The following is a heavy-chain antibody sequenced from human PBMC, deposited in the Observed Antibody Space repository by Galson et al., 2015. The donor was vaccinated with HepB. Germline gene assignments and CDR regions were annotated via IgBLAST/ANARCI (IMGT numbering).Heavy chain of an antibody. V-gene: IGHV3-11*06. J-gene: IGHJ6*02. CDR3: ARDAYCSGGSCYSGYYYYGMDV. CDR2: ISSSSSYT. Sequence: SLRLSCAASGFTFSDYYMSWIRQAPGKGLEWVSYISSSSSYTNYADSVKGRFTISRDNAKNSLYLQMNSLRAEDTAVYYCARDAYCSGGSCYSGYYYYGMDVWGQGTTVTVSS. D-gene: IGHD2-15*01. CDR1: GFTFSDYY.